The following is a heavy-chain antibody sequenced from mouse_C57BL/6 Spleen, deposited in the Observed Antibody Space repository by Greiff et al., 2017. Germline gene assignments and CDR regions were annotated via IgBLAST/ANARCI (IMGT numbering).Heavy chain of an antibody. D-gene: IGHD3-3*01. Sequence: VQLQQSGPELVKPGASVKISCKASGYSFTGYYMNWVKQSPEKSLEWIGEINPSTGGTTYNQKFKAKATLTVDKSSSTAYMQLKSLTSEDSAVYYCARAEGWGYFDYWGQGTTLTVSS. CDR2: INPSTGGT. V-gene: IGHV1-42*01. CDR3: ARAEGWGYFDY. CDR1: GYSFTGYY. J-gene: IGHJ2*01.